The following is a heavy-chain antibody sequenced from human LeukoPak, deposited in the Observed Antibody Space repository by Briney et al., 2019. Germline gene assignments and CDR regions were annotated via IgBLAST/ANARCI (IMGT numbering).Heavy chain of an antibody. CDR2: IKQDGSEK. V-gene: IGHV3-7*01. D-gene: IGHD3-3*01. J-gene: IGHJ3*02. CDR1: GFTFSSYW. CDR3: ARDRLLEWLLYRYGAFDI. Sequence: GGSLRLSCAASGFTFSSYWMSWVRQAPGKGLEWVANIKQDGSEKYYVDSVKGRFTISRDNAKNSLYLQMNSLRAEDTAVYYCARDRLLEWLLYRYGAFDIWGQGTMVTVSS.